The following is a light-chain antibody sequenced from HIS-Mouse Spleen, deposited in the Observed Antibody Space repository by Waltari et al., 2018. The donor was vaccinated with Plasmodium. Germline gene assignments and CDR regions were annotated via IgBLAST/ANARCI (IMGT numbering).Light chain of an antibody. V-gene: IGKV1-33*01. Sequence: DIQMTQSPSSPSASVGDRVTITFQASQDISNYLNWYQQKPGKAPELLIYAASTLQSGVPSRFSGSGSGTDFTLTISCLQSEDFATYYCQQYYSFPLTFGPGTKVDIK. CDR1: QDISNY. CDR2: AAS. J-gene: IGKJ3*01. CDR3: QQYYSFPLT.